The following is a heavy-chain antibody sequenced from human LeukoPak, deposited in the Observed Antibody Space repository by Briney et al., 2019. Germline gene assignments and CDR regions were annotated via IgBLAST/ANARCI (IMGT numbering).Heavy chain of an antibody. CDR2: IYISGDT. CDR3: ARANSYDSSGHYYEFGY. D-gene: IGHD3-22*01. V-gene: IGHV4-61*02. CDR1: GASISSGNYY. J-gene: IGHJ4*02. Sequence: SQTLSLTCTVSGASISSGNYYWAWIRQPAGKGLEWIGRIYISGDTNYNPSLKSRVTMSVDTSKNQFSLKLTSVTAADTAVYYCARANSYDSSGHYYEFGYWGQGTLVTVSS.